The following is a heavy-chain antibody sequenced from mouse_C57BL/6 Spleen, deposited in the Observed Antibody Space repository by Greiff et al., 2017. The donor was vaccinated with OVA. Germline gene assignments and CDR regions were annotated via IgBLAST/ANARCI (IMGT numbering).Heavy chain of an antibody. V-gene: IGHV1-52*01. CDR3: ARRYYGSSSWYFDV. Sequence: QVQLQQPGAELVRPGSSVKLSCKASGYTFTSYWMHWVKQRPIQGLEWIGNIDPSDSETHYNQKFKDKATLTVDKSSSTAYMQLSSLTSEDSAVYYCARRYYGSSSWYFDVWGTGTTVTVSS. CDR2: IDPSDSET. D-gene: IGHD1-1*01. J-gene: IGHJ1*03. CDR1: GYTFTSYW.